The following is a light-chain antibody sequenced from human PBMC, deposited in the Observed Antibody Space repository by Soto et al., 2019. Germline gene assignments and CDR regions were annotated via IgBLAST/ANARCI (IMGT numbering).Light chain of an antibody. V-gene: IGLV2-14*01. CDR2: EVS. CDR1: SSDVGGYNY. J-gene: IGLJ2*01. CDR3: SSSTSSSTPVV. Sequence: QSALTQPASVSGSPGQSITISCTGTSSDVGGYNYVSWYQQHPGKAPKLMIYEVSNRPSGVSNRFSGSKSGNTASLTISGLQAEDEADYYCSSSTSSSTPVVFGRGTKLTVL.